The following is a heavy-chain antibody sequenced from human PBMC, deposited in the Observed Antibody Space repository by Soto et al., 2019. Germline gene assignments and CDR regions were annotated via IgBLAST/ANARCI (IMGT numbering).Heavy chain of an antibody. CDR1: GGSISSYY. J-gene: IGHJ4*02. V-gene: IGHV4-59*01. CDR2: IYYSGST. CDR3: ARRTHPHFDY. Sequence: QVQLQESGPGLVKPSETLSLTCTVSGGSISSYYWSWIRQPPGKGLEWIGYIYYSGSTNYNPSLKSRVAISVDTPKKQFSLKLSAVTAADTAVYYCARRTHPHFDYWGQGTLVTVSS.